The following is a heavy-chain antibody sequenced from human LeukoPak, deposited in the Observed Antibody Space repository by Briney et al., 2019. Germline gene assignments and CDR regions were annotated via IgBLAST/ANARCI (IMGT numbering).Heavy chain of an antibody. CDR3: ASWSVCSDRPYSYYGMDV. CDR1: GYTFTSYG. CDR2: ISAYNGNT. J-gene: IGHJ6*02. V-gene: IGHV1-18*01. Sequence: GASVKVSCKASGYTFTSYGISWVRQAPGQGLEWMGWISAYNGNTNYAQKLQGRVTMTTDTSTSTAYMELRSLRSDDTAVYYCASWSVCSDRPYSYYGMDVWGQGTTVTVSS. D-gene: IGHD3-22*01.